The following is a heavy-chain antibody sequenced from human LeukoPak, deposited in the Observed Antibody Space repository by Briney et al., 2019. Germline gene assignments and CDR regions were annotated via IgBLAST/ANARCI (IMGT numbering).Heavy chain of an antibody. D-gene: IGHD6-25*01. CDR3: ARDAYSNGWAYDY. Sequence: GESLKISCKDSGYSFTSYWIGWVRQMPGKGLEWMGIIYPGDSDTRYSPSFQGQVTISADKSINTAYLQWSSLKASDTAMYYCARDAYSNGWAYDYWGQGTLVTVSS. V-gene: IGHV5-51*01. CDR1: GYSFTSYW. CDR2: IYPGDSDT. J-gene: IGHJ4*02.